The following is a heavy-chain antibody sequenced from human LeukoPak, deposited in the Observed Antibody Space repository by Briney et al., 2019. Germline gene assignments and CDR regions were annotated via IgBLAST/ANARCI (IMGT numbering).Heavy chain of an antibody. CDR3: ARDRYGYPMDY. V-gene: IGHV4-59*12. CDR1: GGSISTYY. CDR2: IYYSGST. J-gene: IGHJ4*02. D-gene: IGHD5-18*01. Sequence: SETLSLTCTVSGGSISTYYWSWIRQPPGKGLEWIGYIYYSGSTNYNPSLKSRVTISVDTSKNQFSLKLSSVTAADTAVYYCARDRYGYPMDYWGQGTLVTVSS.